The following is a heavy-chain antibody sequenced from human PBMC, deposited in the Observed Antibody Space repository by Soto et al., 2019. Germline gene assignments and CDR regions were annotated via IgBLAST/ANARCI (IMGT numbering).Heavy chain of an antibody. J-gene: IGHJ5*02. CDR2: INSDGSST. CDR1: GFTFSSYW. Sequence: LRLSCAASGFTFSSYWMHWVRQAPGKGLVWVSRINSDGSSTSYADSVKGRFTISRDNAKNTLYLQMNSLRAEDTAVYYCARDTSPPYYYGSGGFDPWGQGTLVTVSS. V-gene: IGHV3-74*01. D-gene: IGHD3-10*01. CDR3: ARDTSPPYYYGSGGFDP.